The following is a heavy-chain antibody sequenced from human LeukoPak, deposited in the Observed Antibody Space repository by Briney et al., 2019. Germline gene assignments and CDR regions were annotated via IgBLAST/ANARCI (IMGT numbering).Heavy chain of an antibody. Sequence: GESLKISCKGSGYSFTSYWIGWVRQMPGKGLERMGIIYPGDSDIRYSPSFQGQVIISPDKSISTAYLQWSSLKASDTAIYYCARSCSSTSCYLTDAFDIWGQGTMVTVSS. CDR1: GYSFTSYW. J-gene: IGHJ3*02. D-gene: IGHD2-2*01. CDR3: ARSCSSTSCYLTDAFDI. CDR2: IYPGDSDI. V-gene: IGHV5-51*01.